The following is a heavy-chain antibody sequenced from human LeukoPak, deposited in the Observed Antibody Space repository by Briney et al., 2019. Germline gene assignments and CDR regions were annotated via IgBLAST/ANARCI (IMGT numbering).Heavy chain of an antibody. CDR1: GGSISPYF. CDR2: ISSGGSTI. V-gene: IGHV3-11*01. Sequence: LSLTCTVSGGSISPYFWSWIRQAPGKGLEWVSYISSGGSTIYYADSVKGRFTISRDNAKNSLFLQMNSLRAEDTAVYYCARLFVGRHRVNDFWGQGTLVTVSS. CDR3: ARLFVGRHRVNDF. J-gene: IGHJ4*02. D-gene: IGHD3/OR15-3a*01.